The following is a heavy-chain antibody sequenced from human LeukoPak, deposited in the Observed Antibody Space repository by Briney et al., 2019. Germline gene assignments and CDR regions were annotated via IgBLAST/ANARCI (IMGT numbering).Heavy chain of an antibody. J-gene: IGHJ5*02. CDR1: GFTFDDYG. V-gene: IGHV3-20*04. D-gene: IGHD6-13*01. CDR3: AKCVYSNIYYWFDP. CDR2: INWNGGST. Sequence: GGSLRLSCAASGFTFDDYGMSWVRQAPGKGLEWVSGINWNGGSTGYADSVKGRFTISRDNAKNSLYLQMNSLRTEDTALYYCAKCVYSNIYYWFDPWGQGTLVSVSS.